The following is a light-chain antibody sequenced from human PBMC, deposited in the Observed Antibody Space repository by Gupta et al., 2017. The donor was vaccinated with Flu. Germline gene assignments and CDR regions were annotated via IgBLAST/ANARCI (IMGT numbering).Light chain of an antibody. Sequence: DIVMTQSPDSLAVSLCERATINCKSSQNVLYISNNKNYLAWYQQKPGQPPKLLISWASTRESGVPDRFSGSGSGTDFTLTISSLQAEDVAVYYCQQEDNTPWTFGQGTSVDIK. J-gene: IGKJ1*01. CDR2: WAS. CDR1: QNVLYISNNKNY. CDR3: QQEDNTPWT. V-gene: IGKV4-1*01.